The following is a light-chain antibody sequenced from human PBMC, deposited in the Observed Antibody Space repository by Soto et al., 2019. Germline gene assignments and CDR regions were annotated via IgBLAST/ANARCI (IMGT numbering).Light chain of an antibody. V-gene: IGKV1-9*01. CDR2: AAS. J-gene: IGKJ3*01. CDR3: HQLHPYFT. CDR1: QGISSY. Sequence: DIQLTQSPSFLSASVGDRVTITCRASQGISSYLAWYQQKPGKAPKLLIYAASTLQRGVPSRFSGSGSGTEFTLTISSLQPEDFATYYCHQLHPYFTFGPGTKVDIK.